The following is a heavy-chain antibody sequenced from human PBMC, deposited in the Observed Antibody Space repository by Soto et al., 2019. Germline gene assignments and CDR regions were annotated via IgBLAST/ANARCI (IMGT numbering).Heavy chain of an antibody. CDR3: AALIVDKDAFDI. V-gene: IGHV1-58*01. J-gene: IGHJ3*02. Sequence: SVEVSCKASGFNFPNSAVQWLRQARGHRLEWIGWIVVGSGNTNYAQKFQERVTITRDMSTSTAHLELSSLRSEDTAVYYCAALIVDKDAFDIWGQGTMVTVSS. D-gene: IGHD5-12*01. CDR1: GFNFPNSA. CDR2: IVVGSGNT.